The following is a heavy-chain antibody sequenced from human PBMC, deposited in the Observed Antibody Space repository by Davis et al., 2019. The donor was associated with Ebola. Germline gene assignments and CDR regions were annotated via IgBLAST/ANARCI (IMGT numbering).Heavy chain of an antibody. J-gene: IGHJ4*02. Sequence: MPSETLSLTCTVSGFSISRAYYWGWMRQSPGKGLEWIGSISYSGNTYYNPSLKSRVTISRDTSNNQFSVNLNSVTAADTAVYYCAGQTTYPHAYDYYVWGQGALVTVSS. D-gene: IGHD3-3*01. CDR3: AGQTTYPHAYDYYV. V-gene: IGHV4-38-2*02. CDR1: GFSISRAYY. CDR2: ISYSGNT.